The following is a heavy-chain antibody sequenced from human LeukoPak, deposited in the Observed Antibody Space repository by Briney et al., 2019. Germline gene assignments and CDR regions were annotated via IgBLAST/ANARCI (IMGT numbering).Heavy chain of an antibody. V-gene: IGHV4-34*01. CDR2: INDSGST. CDR3: ARLSISSTTWYGYPVYYYYYMDV. Sequence: LETLSLTCDVYGGSLSGFYWIWIRQSPGTGLQWIGEINDSGSTNYNPSLKSRVTISLDTSKSQLSLKVTSVTAADTAVYYCARLSISSTTWYGYPVYYYYYMDVWGRGTTVTVSS. J-gene: IGHJ6*03. D-gene: IGHD6-13*01. CDR1: GGSLSGFY.